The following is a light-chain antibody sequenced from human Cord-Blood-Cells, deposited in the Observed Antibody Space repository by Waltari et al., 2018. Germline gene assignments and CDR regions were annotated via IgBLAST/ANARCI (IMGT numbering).Light chain of an antibody. Sequence: QSPLTQPASVSGSPGQSITLSCTGTSRDVGGYNYVSWYEQHPSKAPKLMIYDVSKRPSGGSNRFSGSKSGNTASLTISGLQAEDEAEYYCSSYTSSSTYVFGTGTKVTVL. CDR1: SRDVGGYNY. V-gene: IGLV2-14*03. J-gene: IGLJ1*01. CDR3: SSYTSSSTYV. CDR2: DVS.